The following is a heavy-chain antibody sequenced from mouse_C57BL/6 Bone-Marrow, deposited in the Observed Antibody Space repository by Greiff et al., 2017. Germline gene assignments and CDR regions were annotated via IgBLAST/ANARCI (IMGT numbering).Heavy chain of an antibody. CDR1: GFTFSDYG. CDR2: ISSGSSTI. V-gene: IGHV5-17*01. J-gene: IGHJ4*01. CDR3: AGRGGMDY. Sequence: EVMLVESGGGLVKPGGSLKLSCAASGFTFSDYGMHWVRQAPEKGLEWVAYISSGSSTIYYADTVKGRVTISRDNAKNTLFLQMTSLRSEDTAMYDCAGRGGMDYWGQGTSVTVSA.